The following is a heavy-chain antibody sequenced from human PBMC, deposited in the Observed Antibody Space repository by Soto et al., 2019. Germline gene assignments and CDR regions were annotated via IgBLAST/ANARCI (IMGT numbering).Heavy chain of an antibody. V-gene: IGHV3-7*03. CDR2: VKQDGSEK. D-gene: IGHD3-22*01. Sequence: GGSLRLSCAASGFTFSYYWMSWVRQAPGKGLEWVANVKQDGSEKYYVDSVKGRFTISRDNAKNSLYLQMNSLRAEDTAVYYCARDPDYYDCSVGWFEPWGQATLVTVSS. CDR3: ARDPDYYDCSVGWFEP. CDR1: GFTFSYYW. J-gene: IGHJ5*02.